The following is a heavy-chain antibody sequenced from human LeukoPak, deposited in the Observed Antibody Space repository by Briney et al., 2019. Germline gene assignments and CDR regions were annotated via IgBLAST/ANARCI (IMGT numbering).Heavy chain of an antibody. V-gene: IGHV3-7*01. CDR1: EFTFSRYW. J-gene: IGHJ4*02. D-gene: IGHD3-10*01. CDR2: INQDGSED. Sequence: GGSLRLSCAVSEFTFSRYWMSWVRQAPGKGLEWVANINQDGSEDAYVDSVKGRFTISRDNARNSLYLRMNSLRAEDTAVYYCATFDYFGSGGLFDCWGQGTLVTVSS. CDR3: ATFDYFGSGGLFDC.